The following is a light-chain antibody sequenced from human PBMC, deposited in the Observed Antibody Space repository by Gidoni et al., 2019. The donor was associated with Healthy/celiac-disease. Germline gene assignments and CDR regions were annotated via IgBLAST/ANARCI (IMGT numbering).Light chain of an antibody. CDR1: SLRSYY. J-gene: IGLJ2*01. Sequence: SSELTQDPAVSVALGQTVRITCQGDSLRSYYASWYQQKPGQAPVLVIYGKNNRPSGIPDRFSGSSSGNTASLTITGAQAEDEADYYCNSRDSSGNHVVFGGGTKLXVL. CDR3: NSRDSSGNHVV. CDR2: GKN. V-gene: IGLV3-19*01.